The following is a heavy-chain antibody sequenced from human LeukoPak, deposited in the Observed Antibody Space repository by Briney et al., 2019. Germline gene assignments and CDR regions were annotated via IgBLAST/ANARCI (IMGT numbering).Heavy chain of an antibody. Sequence: GGSLRIYCVASGCYFSNYWMHWVRQPPGKGLVWVSRINTDGANIQYADSVKGRFIISRDNAKNTLYLQMNSLRAEDTAVYYCARDHYTYYYDSSGPNWGQGTLVTVSS. CDR1: GCYFSNYW. CDR2: INTDGANI. J-gene: IGHJ4*02. CDR3: ARDHYTYYYDSSGPN. D-gene: IGHD3-22*01. V-gene: IGHV3-74*03.